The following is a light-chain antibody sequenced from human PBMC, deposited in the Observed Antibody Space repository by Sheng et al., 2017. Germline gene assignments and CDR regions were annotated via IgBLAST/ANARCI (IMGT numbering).Light chain of an antibody. V-gene: IGLV1-40*01. CDR1: SSNIGEGYD. Sequence: QSVLTQPPSVSGAPGQTVTISCTGSSSNIGEGYDVHWYQQLPGTAPKLLIYGNRDRPSGVPDRFSGSKSGTSASLAITGLQAEDEADYYCSSYTSSSTVVFGGGTKLTVL. CDR2: GNR. J-gene: IGLJ2*01. CDR3: SSYTSSSTVV.